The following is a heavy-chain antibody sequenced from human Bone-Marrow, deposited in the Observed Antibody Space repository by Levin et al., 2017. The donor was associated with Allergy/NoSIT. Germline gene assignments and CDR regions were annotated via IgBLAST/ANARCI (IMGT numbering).Heavy chain of an antibody. CDR3: AKGGWVEAGNSRDY. V-gene: IGHV3-23*01. Sequence: GESLKISCAASGFTFSSYAMSWVRQAPGKGLEWVSAISGSGGSTYYADSVKGRFTISRDNSKNTLYLQMNSLRAEDTAVNYGAKGGWVEAGNSRDYWGQGTLVTVSS. CDR2: ISGSGGST. D-gene: IGHD4-23*01. CDR1: GFTFSSYA. J-gene: IGHJ4*02.